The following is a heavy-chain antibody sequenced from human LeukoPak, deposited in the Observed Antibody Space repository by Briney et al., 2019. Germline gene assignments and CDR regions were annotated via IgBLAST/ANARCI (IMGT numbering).Heavy chain of an antibody. Sequence: SETLSLTCSVSGASFSTNYWSWLRQPPGRGLEWIGYVFDSGSTNYNPSLKSRVTISVDTSTKEFSLRLSSVTAADTAVYYCARLYQQSKWKYYYYYMDVWGKGTAVTVSS. V-gene: IGHV4-59*01. D-gene: IGHD1-1*01. J-gene: IGHJ6*03. CDR2: VFDSGST. CDR3: ARLYQQSKWKYYYYYMDV. CDR1: GASFSTNY.